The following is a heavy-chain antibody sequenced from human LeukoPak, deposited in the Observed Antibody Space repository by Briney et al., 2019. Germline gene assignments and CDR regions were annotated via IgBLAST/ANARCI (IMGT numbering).Heavy chain of an antibody. V-gene: IGHV4-39*01. Sequence: PSETLSLTCTVSGGSISSYYWGWIRQPPGKGLEWIGSIFYSGSTYYNPSLKSRVIISVDTSKNQFSLKLSSVTAADTAVYYCARRDRYCSSTSCYGHRFDPWGQGTLVTVSS. CDR3: ARRDRYCSSTSCYGHRFDP. CDR2: IFYSGST. CDR1: GGSISSYY. J-gene: IGHJ5*02. D-gene: IGHD2-2*01.